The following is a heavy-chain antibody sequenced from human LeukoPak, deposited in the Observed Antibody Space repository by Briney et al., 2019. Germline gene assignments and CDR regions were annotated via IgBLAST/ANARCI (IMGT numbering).Heavy chain of an antibody. CDR1: GGSISSSY. V-gene: IGHV4-59*08. D-gene: IGHD7-27*01. CDR3: ARHDPGWFDT. Sequence: TSQTLSLTCTVSGGSISSSYWSWIRQPPGKGLEWIGYIHYSGSTNYNPSLKSRATISVDTSKAHFSLKLSSATAADTAVYYCARHDPGWFDTWGQGTLVTVSS. CDR2: IHYSGST. J-gene: IGHJ5*02.